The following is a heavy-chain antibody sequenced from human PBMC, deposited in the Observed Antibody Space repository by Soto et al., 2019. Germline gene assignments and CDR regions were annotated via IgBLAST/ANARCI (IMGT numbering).Heavy chain of an antibody. V-gene: IGHV3-7*04. CDR1: GFTFSTYW. D-gene: IGHD3-22*01. CDR2: IKPDGSEK. CDR3: ARGDYYDTSGPFSDAFDI. J-gene: IGHJ3*02. Sequence: PGGSLRLSCAASGFTFSTYWMSWVRQNPGKGLEWVANIKPDGSEKWYVDSVKGRFTISRDNAKNSLYLQMNSLRAEDTAVYYCARGDYYDTSGPFSDAFDIWGQGTMVTVSS.